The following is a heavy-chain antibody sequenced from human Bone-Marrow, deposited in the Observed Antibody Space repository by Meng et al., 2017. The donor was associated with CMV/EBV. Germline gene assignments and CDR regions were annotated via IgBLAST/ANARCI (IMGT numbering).Heavy chain of an antibody. V-gene: IGHV1-18*01. CDR1: GYTFTSYG. CDR2: ISAYNGNT. D-gene: IGHD3-9*01. J-gene: IGHJ4*02. Sequence: ASEKVSCKASGYTFTSYGISWVRQAPGQGLEWMGWISAYNGNTNYAQKLQGRVTMTTDTSTSTAYMELRSLRSDDTAVYYCARGLAYYDILTLDYWGQGTLVTVSS. CDR3: ARGLAYYDILTLDY.